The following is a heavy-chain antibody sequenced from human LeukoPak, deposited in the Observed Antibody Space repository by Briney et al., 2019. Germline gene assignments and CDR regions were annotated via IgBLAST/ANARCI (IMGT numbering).Heavy chain of an antibody. V-gene: IGHV1-2*02. CDR2: INPNSGGT. D-gene: IGHD6-13*01. CDR3: ARRDSSSWSYYFDY. Sequence: ASVKVSCEASGYTFTGYYMHWVRQAPGQGLEWMGWINPNSGGTNYAQKFQGRVTMTRDTSISTAYMELSRLRSDDTAVYYCARRDSSSWSYYFDYWGQGTLVTVSS. J-gene: IGHJ4*02. CDR1: GYTFTGYY.